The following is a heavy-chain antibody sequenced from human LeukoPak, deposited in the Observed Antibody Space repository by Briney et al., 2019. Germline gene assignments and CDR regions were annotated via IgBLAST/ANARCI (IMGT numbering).Heavy chain of an antibody. CDR3: ARDSARDGYNRPRTPIDY. V-gene: IGHV3-23*01. J-gene: IGHJ4*02. CDR1: GFTFSSYT. D-gene: IGHD5-24*01. Sequence: RLSCAASGFTFSSYTMNWVRHAPGDGLEWVSAISGSGVSTCYADSVKGRFTISRDNSWNTLYLQMTGLRAEDTAVYYCARDSARDGYNRPRTPIDYWGQGTLVTVSS. CDR2: ISGSGVST.